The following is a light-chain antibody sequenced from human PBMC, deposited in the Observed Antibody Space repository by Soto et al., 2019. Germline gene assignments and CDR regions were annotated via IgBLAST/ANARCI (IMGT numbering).Light chain of an antibody. J-gene: IGLJ3*02. CDR3: SSYTSSNTWV. CDR1: SSDVGGYNY. V-gene: IGLV2-14*01. CDR2: EVS. Sequence: QSALTQPVSVSGSPGQSITISCTGTSSDVGGYNYVSWYQHHPGKAPKLMIYEVSNRPSGVSNRFSGSKSGNTASLTISGLQAEDEADYYCSSYTSSNTWVFGGGTKLTVL.